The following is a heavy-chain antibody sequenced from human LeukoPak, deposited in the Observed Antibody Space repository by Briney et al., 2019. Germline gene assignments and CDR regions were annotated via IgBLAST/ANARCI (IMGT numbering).Heavy chain of an antibody. J-gene: IGHJ5*02. Sequence: GESLKISCKGSGYSFTSYWIGWVRQMPGKGLEWMGIIYPGDSDTRYSPSFQGQVTISADKSISTAYLQWSSLKASDTAMYYCARRIEVVVAATPTNWFDPWGQGTLVTVSS. CDR1: GYSFTSYW. CDR3: ARRIEVVVAATPTNWFDP. V-gene: IGHV5-51*01. CDR2: IYPGDSDT. D-gene: IGHD2-15*01.